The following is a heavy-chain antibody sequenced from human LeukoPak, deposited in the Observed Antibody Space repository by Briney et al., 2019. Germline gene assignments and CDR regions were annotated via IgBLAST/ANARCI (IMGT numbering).Heavy chain of an antibody. J-gene: IGHJ4*02. D-gene: IGHD4-23*01. CDR3: ARESPTTVGHGLFDY. Sequence: GASVKVSCKASGYTFTGYYMHWVRQAPGQGLEWMGWINPNSGGTNYAQKFQGRVTMTRDTSISTAYMELSRLRSDDTAVYYCARESPTTVGHGLFDYWGQGTLVTVSS. CDR2: INPNSGGT. CDR1: GYTFTGYY. V-gene: IGHV1-2*02.